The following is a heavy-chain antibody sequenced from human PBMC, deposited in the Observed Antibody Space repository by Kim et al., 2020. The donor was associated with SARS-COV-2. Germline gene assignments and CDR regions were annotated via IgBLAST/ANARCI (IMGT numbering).Heavy chain of an antibody. Sequence: GGSLRLSCAASGFTFSSYWMSWVRQAPGKGLEWVANIKQDGSEKYYVDSVKGRFTISRDNAKNSLYLQMNSLRAEDTAVYYCARGGKWELHDYYYGMDVWGQGTTVTVSS. J-gene: IGHJ6*02. V-gene: IGHV3-7*01. CDR2: IKQDGSEK. D-gene: IGHD1-26*01. CDR3: ARGGKWELHDYYYGMDV. CDR1: GFTFSSYW.